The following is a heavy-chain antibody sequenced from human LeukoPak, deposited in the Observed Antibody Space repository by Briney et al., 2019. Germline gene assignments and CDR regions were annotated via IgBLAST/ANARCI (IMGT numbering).Heavy chain of an antibody. Sequence: GGSLRLSCVASGITFSSYSMNWVRQAPGKGLEWVSYISSSGSTIYYADSVKGRFTISRDNARNSLYLQMNSLRAEDTAVYYCARELRTPYDILGRGNAFDIWGQGTMVTVSS. V-gene: IGHV3-48*04. J-gene: IGHJ3*02. D-gene: IGHD3-9*01. CDR3: ARELRTPYDILGRGNAFDI. CDR2: ISSSGSTI. CDR1: GITFSSYS.